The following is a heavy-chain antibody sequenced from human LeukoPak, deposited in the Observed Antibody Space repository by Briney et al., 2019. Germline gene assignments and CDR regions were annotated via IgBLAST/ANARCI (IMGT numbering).Heavy chain of an antibody. CDR1: GFTFSSYG. CDR3: AKDQGSGGLS. J-gene: IGHJ4*02. D-gene: IGHD4-23*01. V-gene: IGHV3-30*18. Sequence: PGRSLRLSCAASGFTFSSYGMHWVRQAPGKGLEWVAVISYDGSNKSYADSVKGRFTISRDNSKNTLYLQMNSMRAEDTAVYYCAKDQGSGGLSWGQGTLVTVSS. CDR2: ISYDGSNK.